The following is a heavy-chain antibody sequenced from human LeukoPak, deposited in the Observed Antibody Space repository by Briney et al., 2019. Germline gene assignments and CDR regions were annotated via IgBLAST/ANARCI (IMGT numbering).Heavy chain of an antibody. J-gene: IGHJ4*02. V-gene: IGHV3-48*01. CDR3: ARDSIQLWPNAIDF. Sequence: GGSLRLSCATSGFTFSGYSMNWVHQAPGKGLEWISYISSSSINIHYGDSVKGRFTISRDNAENSLYLQMNSLRAEDTAVYYCARDSIQLWPNAIDFWGQGTLVTVSS. CDR2: ISSSSINI. CDR1: GFTFSGYS. D-gene: IGHD1-1*01.